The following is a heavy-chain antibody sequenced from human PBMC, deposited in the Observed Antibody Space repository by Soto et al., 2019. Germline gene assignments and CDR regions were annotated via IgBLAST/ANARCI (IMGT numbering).Heavy chain of an antibody. V-gene: IGHV3-7*01. CDR3: ARSGSYSYFDY. CDR1: GFTFSNYW. D-gene: IGHD1-26*01. Sequence: PGGSLRLSCAASGFTFSNYWMSWVRQAPGKGLEWVANIKQDGSEKYYVDSVKGRFTISRDNAKNSLYLQMNSLRAEDTAVYYSARSGSYSYFDYWGQGTLVTVSS. J-gene: IGHJ4*02. CDR2: IKQDGSEK.